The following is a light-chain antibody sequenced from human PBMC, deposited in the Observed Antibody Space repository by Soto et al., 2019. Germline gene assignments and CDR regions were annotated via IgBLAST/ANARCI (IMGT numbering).Light chain of an antibody. CDR3: SSYAGSNHPFV. CDR2: EVS. V-gene: IGLV2-8*01. CDR1: SSDVGGYNY. Sequence: QSALTQPPSASGSPGQSVTISCTGTSSDVGGYNYVSWYQQHPGKAPKLMIYEVSKRPSGVPDRFSGSKSGNTASLTVSGLQAEDEADYYCSSYAGSNHPFVFGTGTKLIVL. J-gene: IGLJ1*01.